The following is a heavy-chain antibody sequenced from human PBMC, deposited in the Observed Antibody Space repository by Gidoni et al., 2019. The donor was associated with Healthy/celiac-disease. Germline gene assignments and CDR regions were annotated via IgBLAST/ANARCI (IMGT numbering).Heavy chain of an antibody. J-gene: IGHJ4*02. Sequence: QVQLQQWGAGLLPPSATLSLTCAVYGGSFSGYYWSWIRQPPGKGLEWIGEINHSGSTNYNPSLKSRVTISVDTSKNQFSLKLSSVTAADTAVYYCARKEMATIPTSFDYWGQGTLVTVSS. CDR3: ARKEMATIPTSFDY. D-gene: IGHD5-12*01. V-gene: IGHV4-34*01. CDR2: INHSGST. CDR1: GGSFSGYY.